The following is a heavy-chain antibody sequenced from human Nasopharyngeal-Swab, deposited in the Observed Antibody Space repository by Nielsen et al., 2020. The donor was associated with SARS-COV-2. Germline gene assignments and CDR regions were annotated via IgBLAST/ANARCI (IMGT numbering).Heavy chain of an antibody. J-gene: IGHJ2*01. V-gene: IGHV4-31*03. Sequence: SETLSLTCTVSGASISSGAYYRSWIRQHPGKGLEWIAFIYYSGSTYYNPPLNSRVTISVDTSKNQFSLKLTSVTAADTAVYYCARDILGYSYDSGWYFDLWGRGTLVTVSS. D-gene: IGHD5-18*01. CDR1: GASISSGAYY. CDR3: ARDILGYSYDSGWYFDL. CDR2: IYYSGST.